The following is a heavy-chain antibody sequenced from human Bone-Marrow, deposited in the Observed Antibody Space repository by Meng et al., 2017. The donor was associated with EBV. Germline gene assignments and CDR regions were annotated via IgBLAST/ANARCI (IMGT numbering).Heavy chain of an antibody. CDR3: ASESGRGFTPDY. V-gene: IGHV1-69*01. CDR1: GGTFRRDA. Sequence: QLQCVQFGAGVKKPGSSVNVSCRTSGGTFRRDAVSWVRQAPGQGLEWMGGLIPMVGAPHYAQKFQGRVTIIADESTSTHSMELNSLRSEDTAMYYCASESGRGFTPDYWGQGTLVTVSS. D-gene: IGHD3-10*01. CDR2: LIPMVGAP. J-gene: IGHJ4*02.